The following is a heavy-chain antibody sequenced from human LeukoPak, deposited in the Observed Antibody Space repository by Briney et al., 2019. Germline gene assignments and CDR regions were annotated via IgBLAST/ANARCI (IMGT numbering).Heavy chain of an antibody. CDR1: GFTFNNYE. CDR2: ISSNGTIM. Sequence: GGSLRLSCAASGFTFNNYEMIWVRQAPGKGLDWVSYISSNGTIMYYADSVRGRFTISRDNAKNSLYLQMNSLRAEDTAVYYCARDGQQWPIYYWGQGTLVTVSS. CDR3: ARDGQQWPIYY. V-gene: IGHV3-48*03. D-gene: IGHD6-19*01. J-gene: IGHJ4*02.